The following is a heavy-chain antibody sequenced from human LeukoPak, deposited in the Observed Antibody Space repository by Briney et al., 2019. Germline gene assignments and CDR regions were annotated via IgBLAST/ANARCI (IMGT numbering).Heavy chain of an antibody. Sequence: SETLSLTCTVSGGSISSGSYYWSWIRQPAGTGLEWIGRIYTSGSTNYNPSLKSRVTISVDTSKNQFFLKLSSVTAADTAVYYCARGRDGYNYDYWGQGTLVTVSS. CDR2: IYTSGST. D-gene: IGHD5-24*01. CDR3: ARGRDGYNYDY. V-gene: IGHV4-61*02. J-gene: IGHJ4*02. CDR1: GGSISSGSYY.